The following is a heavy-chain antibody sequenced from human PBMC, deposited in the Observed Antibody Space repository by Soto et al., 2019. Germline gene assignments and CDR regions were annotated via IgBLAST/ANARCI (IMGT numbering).Heavy chain of an antibody. Sequence: PGESLKISCKGSGYSFTSYWIGWVRQMPGKGLEWMGIIYPGDSDTRYSPSFQGQVALSADKSISTAYLQWSGLKASDTAIYYCARRLSTGWFFDFWGQGTLVTVSS. V-gene: IGHV5-51*01. CDR3: ARRLSTGWFFDF. D-gene: IGHD6-19*01. J-gene: IGHJ4*02. CDR2: IYPGDSDT. CDR1: GYSFTSYW.